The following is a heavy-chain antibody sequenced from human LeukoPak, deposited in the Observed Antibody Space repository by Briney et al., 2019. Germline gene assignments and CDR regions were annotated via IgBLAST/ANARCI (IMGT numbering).Heavy chain of an antibody. J-gene: IGHJ4*02. CDR2: INTDGSST. CDR1: GFTFSSSW. D-gene: IGHD6-6*01. V-gene: IGHV3-74*01. CDR3: ARVYSSSYRIDY. Sequence: PGGSLRPSCAASGFTFSSSWMYWVRQAPGKGLVVVSRINTDGSSTTYADSVKGRFTISRDNAKNTLYLQMNSLRAEDTAVYYCARVYSSSYRIDYWGQGTLVTVSS.